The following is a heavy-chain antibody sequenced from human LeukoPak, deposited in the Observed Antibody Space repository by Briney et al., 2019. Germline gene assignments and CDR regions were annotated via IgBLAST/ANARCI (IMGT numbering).Heavy chain of an antibody. CDR1: GYTFTAYY. CDR2: INPNTGDT. CDR3: ARGSYDSSDFEYFHH. V-gene: IGHV1-2*02. Sequence: GASVKVSCKASGYTFTAYYVHWVRQAPGQGLEWIGWINPNTGDTNYAPKFQGRVTMTRDTSIGTAYMELNRLRSDDTAVYYCARGSYDSSDFEYFHHWGQGTLVTVSS. D-gene: IGHD3-22*01. J-gene: IGHJ1*01.